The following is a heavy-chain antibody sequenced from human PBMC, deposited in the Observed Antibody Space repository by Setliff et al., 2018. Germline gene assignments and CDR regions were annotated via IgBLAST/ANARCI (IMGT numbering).Heavy chain of an antibody. CDR3: ARNWHWGFDP. CDR1: GYSISSGYY. CDR2: IYLGGSP. D-gene: IGHD1-7*01. V-gene: IGHV4-4*02. J-gene: IGHJ5*02. Sequence: PSETLSLTCTVSGYSISSGYYWSWVRQSPGKGLEWIGEIYLGGSPTYNPSLKSRVTISIYKSKNQLSLDLTSVTAADTAVYYCARNWHWGFDPWGRGALVTVSS.